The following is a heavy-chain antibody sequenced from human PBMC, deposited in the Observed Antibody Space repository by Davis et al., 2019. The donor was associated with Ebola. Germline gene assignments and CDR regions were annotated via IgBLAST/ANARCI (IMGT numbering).Heavy chain of an antibody. J-gene: IGHJ4*02. CDR1: GFTFTSYS. CDR3: VKGIGGWSDGMDY. D-gene: IGHD2-15*01. CDR2: ISGSGST. V-gene: IGHV3-23*01. Sequence: PGGSLRLSCAASGFTFTSYSMTWVRQAPGKGLEWVSGISGSGSTYYADSVKGRFTFSRDNSKNTLYLQMNSLRAEDTAVYYCVKGIGGWSDGMDYWGQGTLVTVSS.